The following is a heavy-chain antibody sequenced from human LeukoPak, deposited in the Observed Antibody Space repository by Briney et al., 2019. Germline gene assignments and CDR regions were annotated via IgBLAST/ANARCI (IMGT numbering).Heavy chain of an antibody. D-gene: IGHD2-2*01. CDR2: IYSGGST. V-gene: IGHV3-53*01. CDR3: TTDPAMRRYYYGMDV. J-gene: IGHJ6*04. Sequence: PGGSLRLSCAASGFTVSSNYMSWVRQAPGKGLEWVSVIYSGGSTYYADSVKGRFTISRDNSKNTLYLQMNSLRAEDTAVYYCTTDPAMRRYYYGMDVWGKGTTVTVSS. CDR1: GFTVSSNY.